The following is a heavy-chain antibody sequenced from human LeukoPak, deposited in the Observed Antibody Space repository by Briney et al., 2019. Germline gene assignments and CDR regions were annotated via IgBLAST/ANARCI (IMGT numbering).Heavy chain of an antibody. CDR2: ISWNSGSI. J-gene: IGHJ4*02. V-gene: IGHV3-9*03. Sequence: TGGSLRLSCAASGFTFDDYAMHWVRQAPGKGLEWVSGISWNSGSIGYADSVKGRFTISRDNAKNSLYLQMNSLRAEDMALYYCAKVGGNKWELLPRDDFDYWGQGTLVTVSS. D-gene: IGHD1-26*01. CDR3: AKVGGNKWELLPRDDFDY. CDR1: GFTFDDYA.